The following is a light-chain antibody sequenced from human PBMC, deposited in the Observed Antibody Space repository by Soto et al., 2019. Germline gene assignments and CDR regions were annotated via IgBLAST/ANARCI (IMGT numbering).Light chain of an antibody. CDR1: QSVNSRY. Sequence: EIVLTQSRRTVSLSRGESATLSCRASQSVNSRYLAWYQQKPGQAPRLLISGASMRATGLPDRFSGSGSGTDFTLTISRLEPEDFAVYHGQPYVSPPPSFGGGTREDI. CDR2: GAS. CDR3: QPYVSPPPS. V-gene: IGKV3-20*01. J-gene: IGKJ4*01.